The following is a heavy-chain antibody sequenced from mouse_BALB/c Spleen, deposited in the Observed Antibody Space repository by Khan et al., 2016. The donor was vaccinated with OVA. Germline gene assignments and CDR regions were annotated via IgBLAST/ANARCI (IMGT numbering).Heavy chain of an antibody. V-gene: IGHV3-6*02. J-gene: IGHJ3*01. CDR3: ARGGSSGPAWFAY. D-gene: IGHD3-1*01. Sequence: EVQLQESGPGLVKPSQSLSLTCSVTGYSITSGYFWNWIRQFPGNKLEWMGYIRYDGNSNYNPSLKNRISINRDTSKNQFFLKLNSVTPEDTATXYCARGGSSGPAWFAYWGQGTLVTVSA. CDR2: IRYDGNS. CDR1: GYSITSGYF.